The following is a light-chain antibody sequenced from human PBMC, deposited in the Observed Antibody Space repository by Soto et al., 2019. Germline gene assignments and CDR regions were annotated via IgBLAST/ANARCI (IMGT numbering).Light chain of an antibody. CDR1: QSISRNY. CDR2: GAS. V-gene: IGKV3-20*01. J-gene: IGKJ1*01. Sequence: EIVLTQSPGTLSMSPGERATLSCRASQSISRNYLAWYQQKPGQAPRLLIYGASSRATGIPDRFSGSGSGTDFTLTISRLEAEDFAVYYCQQYGRSPRTFGQGTKVEFK. CDR3: QQYGRSPRT.